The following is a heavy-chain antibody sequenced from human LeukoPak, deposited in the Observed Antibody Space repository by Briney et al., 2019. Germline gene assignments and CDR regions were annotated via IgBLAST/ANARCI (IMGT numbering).Heavy chain of an antibody. V-gene: IGHV1-24*01. CDR3: AKDAGYSGSYYPLYYFDY. CDR2: FDPEDGET. J-gene: IGHJ4*02. CDR1: GYTLTELS. D-gene: IGHD1-26*01. Sequence: ASVKVSCKVSGYTLTELSMHWVRQAPGKGLEWMGGFDPEDGETIYAQKFQGRVTMTEDTSTDTAYMELSSLRSEDTAVYYCAKDAGYSGSYYPLYYFDYWGQGTLVTVSS.